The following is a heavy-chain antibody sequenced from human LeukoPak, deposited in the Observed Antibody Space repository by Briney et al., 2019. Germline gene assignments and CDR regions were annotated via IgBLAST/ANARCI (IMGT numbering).Heavy chain of an antibody. CDR1: GYTFISYG. D-gene: IGHD6-19*01. J-gene: IGHJ5*02. V-gene: IGHV1-18*04. CDR2: ISAYNGNT. Sequence: GASVKVSCKASGYTFISYGISWVRQAPGQGLEWMGWISAYNGNTNYAQKLQGRVTMTTDTSTSTAYMERRSLRSDDTAVYYCARDASPWLVSFIWFDPWGRGTLVTVSS. CDR3: ARDASPWLVSFIWFDP.